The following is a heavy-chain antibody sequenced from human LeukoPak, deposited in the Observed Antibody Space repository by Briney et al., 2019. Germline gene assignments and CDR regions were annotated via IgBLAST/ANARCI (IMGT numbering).Heavy chain of an antibody. CDR3: ARGRDYYGSGSYLGY. J-gene: IGHJ4*02. D-gene: IGHD3-10*01. V-gene: IGHV3-30-3*01. CDR2: ISYDGSNK. CDR1: GFTFSSYA. Sequence: GRSLRLSCAASGFTFSSYAMHWVRQAPGKGLEWVAVISYDGSNKYYADSVKGRFTISRDNSRNTLYLQMNSLRAEDTAVYYCARGRDYYGSGSYLGYWGQGTLVTVSS.